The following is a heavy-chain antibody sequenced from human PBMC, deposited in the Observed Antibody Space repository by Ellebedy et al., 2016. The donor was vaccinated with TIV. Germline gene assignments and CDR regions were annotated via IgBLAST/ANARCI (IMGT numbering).Heavy chain of an antibody. CDR2: FDPEDGET. Sequence: ASVKVSCXVSGYTLTELSMHWVRQAPGKGLEWMGGFDPEDGETIYAQKFQGRVTMTEDTSTDTAYMELSGLRSEDTAVYYCATSRGGGDSYYYGMDVWGQGTTVTVSS. CDR3: ATSRGGGDSYYYGMDV. CDR1: GYTLTELS. V-gene: IGHV1-24*01. J-gene: IGHJ6*02. D-gene: IGHD2-21*01.